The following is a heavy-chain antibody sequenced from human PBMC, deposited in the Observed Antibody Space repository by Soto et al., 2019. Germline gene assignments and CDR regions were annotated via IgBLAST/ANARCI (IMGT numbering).Heavy chain of an antibody. Sequence: QVQLVESGGGVVQPGRSLRLSCAASGFTFSSYGMHWVRQAPGKGLEWVAVIWYDGSNKYYADSVKGRFTISRDNSKNTLYLQMNSLRAEDTAVYYCARDRITGPNGYYGMDVWGQGTTVTVSS. V-gene: IGHV3-33*01. CDR2: IWYDGSNK. D-gene: IGHD1-7*01. CDR1: GFTFSSYG. J-gene: IGHJ6*02. CDR3: ARDRITGPNGYYGMDV.